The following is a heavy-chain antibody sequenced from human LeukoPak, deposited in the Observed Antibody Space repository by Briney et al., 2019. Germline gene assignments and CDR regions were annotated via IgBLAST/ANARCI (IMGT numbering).Heavy chain of an antibody. CDR3: AKDSGSYFQAY. CDR2: ISYDGSNK. Sequence: GSLRLSCAASGFTFSSYGMHWVRQAPGKGLEWVAVISYDGSNKYYADSVKGRFTISRDNSKNTLYLQMNSLRAEDTAVYYCAKDSGSYFQAYWGQGTLVTVSS. V-gene: IGHV3-30*18. J-gene: IGHJ4*02. CDR1: GFTFSSYG. D-gene: IGHD1-26*01.